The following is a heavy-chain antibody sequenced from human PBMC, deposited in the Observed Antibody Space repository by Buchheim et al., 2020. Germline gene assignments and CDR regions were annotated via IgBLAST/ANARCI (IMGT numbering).Heavy chain of an antibody. CDR1: GGSFSGYY. J-gene: IGHJ4*02. CDR2: INHSGST. Sequence: QVQLQQWGAGLLKPSETLSLTCAVYGGSFSGYYWSWIRQPPGKGLEWIGEINHSGSTNYNPSLKSRVTISVDTSKNQFSLKLSSVTAADTAVYYCARGTLHTAAINDFWSGYYSSWGQGTL. D-gene: IGHD3-3*01. CDR3: ARGTLHTAAINDFWSGYYSS. V-gene: IGHV4-34*01.